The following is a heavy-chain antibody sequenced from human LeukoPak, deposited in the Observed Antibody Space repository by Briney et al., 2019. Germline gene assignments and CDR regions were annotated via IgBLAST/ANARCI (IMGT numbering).Heavy chain of an antibody. V-gene: IGHV3-23*01. Sequence: GGSLRLSCAASGFTFSNYAMNWVRQAPGRGLAWVSAISGSGGSTYYADSVKGRFTIYRDNSKNTLYLQMNSLRAEDTAVYYCAKDLAGSGSYSFDYWGQGTLVTVSS. D-gene: IGHD1-26*01. CDR3: AKDLAGSGSYSFDY. CDR2: ISGSGGST. CDR1: GFTFSNYA. J-gene: IGHJ4*02.